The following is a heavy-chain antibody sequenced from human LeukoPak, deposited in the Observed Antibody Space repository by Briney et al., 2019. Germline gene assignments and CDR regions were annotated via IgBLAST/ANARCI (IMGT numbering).Heavy chain of an antibody. CDR1: GGSISSNNW. Sequence: SETLSLTCSVSGGSISSNNWWIWVRQSPEKGLEWIGEIYHDGSTNYNPSLKSRVTISMDKSKNQLSLKLNFVTAADTAVYYCAIGAMVWYYFDYWGQGTLVTVSS. CDR2: IYHDGST. CDR3: AIGAMVWYYFDY. D-gene: IGHD5-18*01. J-gene: IGHJ4*02. V-gene: IGHV4-4*02.